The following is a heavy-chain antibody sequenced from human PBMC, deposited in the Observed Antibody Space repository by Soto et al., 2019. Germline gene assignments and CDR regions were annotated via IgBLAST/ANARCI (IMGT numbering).Heavy chain of an antibody. Sequence: ASVKVSCKASGYTFTSYDINWVRQATGQGLEWMGWMNPNSGNTGYAQKFQGRVTMTRNTSISTAYMELSSLRSEDTAVYYCARVAEMATIPDYWGQGTLVTVPS. CDR1: GYTFTSYD. CDR3: ARVAEMATIPDY. J-gene: IGHJ4*02. D-gene: IGHD5-12*01. CDR2: MNPNSGNT. V-gene: IGHV1-8*01.